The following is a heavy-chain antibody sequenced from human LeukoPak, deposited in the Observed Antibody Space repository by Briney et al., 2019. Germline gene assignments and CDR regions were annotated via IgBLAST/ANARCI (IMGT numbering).Heavy chain of an antibody. D-gene: IGHD3-10*01. CDR1: GGSFSGYY. J-gene: IGHJ6*03. CDR2: INHSGST. V-gene: IGHV4-34*01. CDR3: ARGSGYYGSGNRNYYYYYYMDG. Sequence: SETLSLTCAVYGGSFSGYYWSWIRQPPGKGLEWIGEINHSGSTNYNPSLKSRVTISVDTSKNQFSLKLSSVTAADTAVYYCARGSGYYGSGNRNYYYYYYMDGWGKGTTVTISS.